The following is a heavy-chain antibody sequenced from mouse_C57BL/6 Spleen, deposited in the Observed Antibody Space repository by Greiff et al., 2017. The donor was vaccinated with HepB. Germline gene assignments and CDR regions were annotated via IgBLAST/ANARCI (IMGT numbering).Heavy chain of an antibody. J-gene: IGHJ1*03. Sequence: EVKLVESGGGLVKPGGSLKLSCAASGFTFSDYGMHWVRQAPEKGLEWVAYISSGSSTSYYADTVKGRFTISRDNDKNTLFLQMTSLRSEDTAMYYCARPYNNYDWYFDVWGTGTTVTVSS. D-gene: IGHD2-5*01. CDR3: ARPYNNYDWYFDV. CDR1: GFTFSDYG. V-gene: IGHV5-17*01. CDR2: ISSGSSTS.